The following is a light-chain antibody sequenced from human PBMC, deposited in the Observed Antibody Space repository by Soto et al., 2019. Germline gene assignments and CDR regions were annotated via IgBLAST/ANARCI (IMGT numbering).Light chain of an antibody. CDR3: QQYAASPIT. CDR1: QTVSRNY. CDR2: AAS. Sequence: EIVWTQPPGTLSLSPGEGTTLSCRASQTVSRNYLAWYQQKRGQAPRLLIYAASNRAPGIPDRFSGSGSGTDFTLTIIRLEPEDFAVFYCQQYAASPITFGQGTRLEI. V-gene: IGKV3-20*01. J-gene: IGKJ5*01.